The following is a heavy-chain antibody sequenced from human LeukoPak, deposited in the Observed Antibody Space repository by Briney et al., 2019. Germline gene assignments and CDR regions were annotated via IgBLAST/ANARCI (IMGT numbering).Heavy chain of an antibody. J-gene: IGHJ6*03. D-gene: IGHD4-23*01. Sequence: PGGSLRLSCAASGFTVSSNYMSWVRQAPGKGLEWVSVIYSGGSTYYADSVKGRFTISRDNSKNSLYLQMNSLRTEDTALYYCAKDGKVGPMGHYMDVWGKGTTVTVSS. V-gene: IGHV3-53*05. CDR1: GFTVSSNY. CDR3: AKDGKVGPMGHYMDV. CDR2: IYSGGST.